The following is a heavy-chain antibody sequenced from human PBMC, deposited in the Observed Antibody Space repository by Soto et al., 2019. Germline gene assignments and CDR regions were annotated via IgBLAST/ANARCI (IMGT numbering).Heavy chain of an antibody. CDR1: GDSVGSPSHW. CDR2: IYYSGST. CDR3: ARHIGRGWFAP. V-gene: IGHV4-39*01. D-gene: IGHD2-15*01. Sequence: PSETLSLTCPVSGDSVGSPSHWWGWIRQSPEKGLGWIGSIYYSGSTYYKPSFKSRVTISVDMSKNQFSRKVYSVTAADTAVYYCARHIGRGWFAPWGQGTLVTVSS. J-gene: IGHJ5*02.